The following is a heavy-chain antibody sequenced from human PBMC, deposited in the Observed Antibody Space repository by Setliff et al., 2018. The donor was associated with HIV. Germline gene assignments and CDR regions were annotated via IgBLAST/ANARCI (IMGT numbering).Heavy chain of an antibody. CDR3: ARNSYFFDF. V-gene: IGHV3-74*01. J-gene: IGHJ4*02. D-gene: IGHD2-15*01. CDR2: INADGSGT. CDR1: GFTFSNNW. Sequence: LRLSCAASGFTFSNNWMHWVRQAPGKGLVWVSRINADGSGTAYADSVKGRFTISRDNAKNTLYLQMNSLRAEDTAVYYCARNSYFFDFWGQGTLVTVSS.